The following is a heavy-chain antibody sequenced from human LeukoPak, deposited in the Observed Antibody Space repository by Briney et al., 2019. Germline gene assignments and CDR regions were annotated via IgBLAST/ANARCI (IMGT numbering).Heavy chain of an antibody. CDR1: GFTFSSYW. D-gene: IGHD3-9*01. CDR2: INSDGSST. V-gene: IGHV3-74*01. Sequence: GGSLRLSCAASGFTFSSYWMHWVRQAPGKGLVWVSRINSDGSSTSYAGSVKGRFTISRDNAKNTLYLQMNSLRAEDTAVYYCARGLRYFDWLNWFDPWGQGTLVTVSS. J-gene: IGHJ5*02. CDR3: ARGLRYFDWLNWFDP.